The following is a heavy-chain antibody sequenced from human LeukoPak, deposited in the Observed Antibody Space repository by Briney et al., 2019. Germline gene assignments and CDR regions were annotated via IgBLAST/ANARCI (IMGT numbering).Heavy chain of an antibody. Sequence: PGRSLRLSCAASGFTFSSYGMHWVRQAPGKGLEWVAVISYDGSNKYYADSVKGRFTISRDNAKNSLYLQMNSLRAEDTAVYYCARSLPYYDFWSGYSDLLDYWGQGTLVTVSS. V-gene: IGHV3-30*03. CDR3: ARSLPYYDFWSGYSDLLDY. CDR1: GFTFSSYG. D-gene: IGHD3-3*01. CDR2: ISYDGSNK. J-gene: IGHJ4*02.